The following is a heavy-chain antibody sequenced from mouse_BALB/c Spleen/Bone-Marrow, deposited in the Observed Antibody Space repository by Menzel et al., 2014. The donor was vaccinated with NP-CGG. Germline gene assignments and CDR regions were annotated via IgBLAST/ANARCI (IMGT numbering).Heavy chain of an antibody. J-gene: IGHJ2*01. CDR3: AMITTY. V-gene: IGHV14-1*02. CDR1: GFNIKDYY. D-gene: IGHD2-4*01. Sequence: EVQLQQSGAELVRPGALVKLSCKASGFNIKDYYMHWVKQRPEQGLEWIGWIDPENGNTIYDPKFQGKASITADTSSITAYLQLSSLTSEDTAVYYCAMITTYWGQGTTLTVSS. CDR2: IDPENGNT.